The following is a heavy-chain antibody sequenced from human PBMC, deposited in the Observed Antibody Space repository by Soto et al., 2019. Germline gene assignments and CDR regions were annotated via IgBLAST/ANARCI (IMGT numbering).Heavy chain of an antibody. CDR3: ARWDYGYYARFDY. J-gene: IGHJ4*02. Sequence: QVQLVQSGAEVKKSGASVKVSCKASGYTFTSHDINWVRQATGKGLEWMGWMNPNSGNTGYAQKFQGRVTMTRNTSISTAYMELSSLRSEDTAVYYCARWDYGYYARFDYWGQGTLVTVSS. V-gene: IGHV1-8*01. CDR2: MNPNSGNT. CDR1: GYTFTSHD. D-gene: IGHD4-17*01.